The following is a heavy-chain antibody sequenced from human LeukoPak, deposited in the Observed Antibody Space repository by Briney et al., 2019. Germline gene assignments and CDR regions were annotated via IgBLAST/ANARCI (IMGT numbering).Heavy chain of an antibody. Sequence: SETLSLTCTVSGGSISSYYWSWIRQPAGKGLEWIGRIYTGGSTNYNPSLKSRVTMSVDTSKNQFSLKLSSVTAADTAVYYCASGGSGSYYNVYFDYWGQGTLVTVSS. CDR3: ASGGSGSYYNVYFDY. D-gene: IGHD3-10*01. CDR1: GGSISSYY. CDR2: IYTGGST. J-gene: IGHJ4*02. V-gene: IGHV4-4*07.